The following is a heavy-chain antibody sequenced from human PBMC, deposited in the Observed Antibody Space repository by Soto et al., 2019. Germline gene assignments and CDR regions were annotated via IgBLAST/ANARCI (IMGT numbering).Heavy chain of an antibody. V-gene: IGHV3-21*01. Sequence: EVQLVESGGGLVKPGGSLRLSCEASGFTFRSYSMNWVRQAPGKGLEWVSSISTTSSYIYYGDSAKGRFTISRDNAKNSLFLQMNSLRAEDTAIYYCAREGDDYGDYKRAFDIWGQGTTVTVSS. CDR3: AREGDDYGDYKRAFDI. CDR2: ISTTSSYI. CDR1: GFTFRSYS. D-gene: IGHD4-17*01. J-gene: IGHJ3*02.